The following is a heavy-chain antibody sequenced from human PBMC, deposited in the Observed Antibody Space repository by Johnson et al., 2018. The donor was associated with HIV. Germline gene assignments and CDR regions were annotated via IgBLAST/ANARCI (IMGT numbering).Heavy chain of an antibody. J-gene: IGHJ3*02. CDR1: GFSVSASY. Sequence: EVQLVESGGGLVQPGGSLRLSCAASGFSVSASYMSWVRQAPGKGLEWVSAISGSALSTYYADSVKGRFTISRDNSKNTLYLQMNSLRAEDTAVYYCASFGLAVAADAFDIWGQGTMVTVSS. D-gene: IGHD6-19*01. V-gene: IGHV3-23*04. CDR3: ASFGLAVAADAFDI. CDR2: ISGSALST.